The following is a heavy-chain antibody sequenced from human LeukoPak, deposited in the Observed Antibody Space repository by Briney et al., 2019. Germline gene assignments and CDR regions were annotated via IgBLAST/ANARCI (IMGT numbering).Heavy chain of an antibody. CDR1: GFTFSSYS. CDR3: ARDDSSGYYAFDY. J-gene: IGHJ4*02. V-gene: IGHV3-48*04. Sequence: GGSLRLSCAASGFTFSSYSMNWVRQAPGKGLEWVSYISSSSSTIYYADSVKGRFTISRDNAKNFLYLQMNSLRAEDTALYYCARDDSSGYYAFDYWGQGTLVTVSS. D-gene: IGHD3-22*01. CDR2: ISSSSSTI.